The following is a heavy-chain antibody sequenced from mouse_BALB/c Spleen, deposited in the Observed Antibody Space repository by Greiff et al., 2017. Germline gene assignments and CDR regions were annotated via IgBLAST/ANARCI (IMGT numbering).Heavy chain of an antibody. D-gene: IGHD2-3*01. J-gene: IGHJ1*01. Sequence: VQLQQSGAELARPGASVKLSCKASGYTFTSYWMQWVKQRPGQGLEWIGAIYPGDGDTRYTQKFKGKATLTADKSSSTAYMQLSSLASEDSAVYYCARSGDYDEYFDVWGAGTTVTVSS. V-gene: IGHV1-87*01. CDR2: IYPGDGDT. CDR3: ARSGDYDEYFDV. CDR1: GYTFTSYW.